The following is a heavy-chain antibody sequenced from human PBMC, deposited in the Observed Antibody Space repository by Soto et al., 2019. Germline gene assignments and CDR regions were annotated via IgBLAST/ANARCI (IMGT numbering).Heavy chain of an antibody. V-gene: IGHV3-21*01. Sequence: GGSLRLSCAASGFTFGFSSMNWVRQAPGKGLEWVSSISSGSDYIYYADSVKGRFTVPRDNAKNALYLQMNSLRAEDTAVYYCARDGSGWSRDCWGQGTLVTVSS. CDR3: ARDGSGWSRDC. CDR1: GFTFGFSS. J-gene: IGHJ4*02. CDR2: ISSGSDYI. D-gene: IGHD6-19*01.